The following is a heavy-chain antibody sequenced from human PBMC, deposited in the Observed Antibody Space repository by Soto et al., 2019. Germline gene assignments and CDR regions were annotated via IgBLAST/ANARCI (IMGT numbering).Heavy chain of an antibody. Sequence: GESLKISCKGSGYSFTNYWIGWVRQMPGKGLEWMGIIYPGDSDTRYSPSFQGQVTISADKSISTAYLQWSSLKASDTAMYYCARHETSWDSGGSGSGWFDPWGQGTLVTVSS. CDR2: IYPGDSDT. V-gene: IGHV5-51*01. CDR3: ARHETSWDSGGSGSGWFDP. J-gene: IGHJ5*02. D-gene: IGHD3-10*01. CDR1: GYSFTNYW.